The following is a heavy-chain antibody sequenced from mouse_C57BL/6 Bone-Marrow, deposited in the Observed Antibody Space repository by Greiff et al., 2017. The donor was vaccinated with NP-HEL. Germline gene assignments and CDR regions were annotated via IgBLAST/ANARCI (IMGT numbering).Heavy chain of an antibody. CDR1: GYTFTSYW. CDR2: IDPSDSYT. D-gene: IGHD1-1*01. V-gene: IGHV1-69*01. J-gene: IGHJ2*01. Sequence: VQLQQPGAELVMPGASVKLSCKASGYTFTSYWMHWVKQRPGQGLEWIGEIDPSDSYTNYNQKFKGKSTLTVDKSSSTAYMQLSSLTSEDSAVYYCARGKRYGSYYFDYWGQGTTLTVSS. CDR3: ARGKRYGSYYFDY.